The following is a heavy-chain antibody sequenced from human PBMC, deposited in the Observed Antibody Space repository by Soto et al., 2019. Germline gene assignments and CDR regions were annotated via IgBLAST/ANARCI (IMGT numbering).Heavy chain of an antibody. Sequence: PSETLSLTCTVSGGSISSGGYYWSWIRQHPGKGLEWIGYIYYSGSTYYNPSLKSRVTISVDTSKNQFSLKLSSVTAADTAVYYCARELLFTRTPRAGWFDPWGQGTLVTVSS. D-gene: IGHD2-21*01. CDR1: GGSISSGGYY. J-gene: IGHJ5*02. CDR3: ARELLFTRTPRAGWFDP. CDR2: IYYSGST. V-gene: IGHV4-31*03.